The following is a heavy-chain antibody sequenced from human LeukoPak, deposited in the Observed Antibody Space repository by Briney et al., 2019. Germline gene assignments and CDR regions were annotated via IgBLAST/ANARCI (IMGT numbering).Heavy chain of an antibody. CDR1: GGSISSYY. J-gene: IGHJ6*03. D-gene: IGHD1-1*01. V-gene: IGHV4-4*07. CDR2: IYTSGST. CDR3: AREGTYNWNDYYYYYMDV. Sequence: PSETLSLTCTVSGGSISSYYWSWIRQPAGKGLEWIGRIYTSGSTNYNPSLKSRVTMSVDTSKNQFSLKLSSVTAADTAVYYCAREGTYNWNDYYYYYMDVWGKGTTVTVSS.